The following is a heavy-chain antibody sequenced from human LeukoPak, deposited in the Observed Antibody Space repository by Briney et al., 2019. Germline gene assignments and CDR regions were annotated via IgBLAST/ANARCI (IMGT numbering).Heavy chain of an antibody. CDR3: VRGRMIRGVTDAFDV. V-gene: IGHV1-2*02. CDR2: MNPANVGK. CDR1: GDTFTDNY. D-gene: IGHD3-10*01. J-gene: IGHJ3*01. Sequence: SSKISSRTFGDTFTDNYRRWLRQPAAREREGMGWMNPANVGKKYEQQYHVGLTMTTDTSISTAYMERGRVTSDDTDVCYCVRGRMIRGVTDAFDVWGEGTMVTVSS.